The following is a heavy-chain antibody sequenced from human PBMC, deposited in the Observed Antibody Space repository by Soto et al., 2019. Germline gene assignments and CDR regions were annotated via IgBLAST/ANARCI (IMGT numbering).Heavy chain of an antibody. CDR2: ISWNSGSI. J-gene: IGHJ4*02. Sequence: GGSLRLSCAASGFTFDDYAMHWVRQAPGKGLEWVSGISWNSGSIGYADSVKGRFTISRDNAKNSLYLQMNSLRAEDTALYYCAKDLVRGVIITEAIDYWGQGTLVTVSS. CDR3: AKDLVRGVIITEAIDY. D-gene: IGHD3-10*01. V-gene: IGHV3-9*01. CDR1: GFTFDDYA.